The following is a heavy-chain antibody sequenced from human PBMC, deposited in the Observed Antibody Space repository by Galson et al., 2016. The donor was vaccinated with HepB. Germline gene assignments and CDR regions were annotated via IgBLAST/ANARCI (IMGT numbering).Heavy chain of an antibody. CDR3: AKVDCGGDCKRFDY. Sequence: SLRLSCAASGFTFSSSAMNWVRQAPGKGLELVSSISGSGRSTYYADSVKGRYAISRDNSKNTLYLQMSSLRAEDTALYYCAKVDCGGDCKRFDYWGQGTLVTVSS. J-gene: IGHJ4*02. V-gene: IGHV3-23*01. D-gene: IGHD2-21*02. CDR2: ISGSGRST. CDR1: GFTFSSSA.